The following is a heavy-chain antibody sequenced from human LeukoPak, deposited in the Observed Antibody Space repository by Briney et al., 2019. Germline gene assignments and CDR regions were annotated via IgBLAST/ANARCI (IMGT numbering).Heavy chain of an antibody. CDR1: GYTFTSYY. Sequence: ASVKVSCKASGYTFTSYYMHWVRQAPGQGLEWMGIINPSGGSTSYAQKFQGRVTMTRDTSTSTVYMELSSLRSEDTAVYYCARAQYSGSYLLSAEYFQHWGQGTLVTVSS. CDR2: INPSGGST. J-gene: IGHJ1*01. D-gene: IGHD1-26*01. CDR3: ARAQYSGSYLLSAEYFQH. V-gene: IGHV1-46*01.